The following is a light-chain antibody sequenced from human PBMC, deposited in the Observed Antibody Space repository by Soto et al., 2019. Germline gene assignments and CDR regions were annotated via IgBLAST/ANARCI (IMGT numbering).Light chain of an antibody. CDR2: DAS. CDR1: QSVGSY. J-gene: IGKJ4*01. V-gene: IGKV3-11*01. CDR3: QQRSYWPPLT. Sequence: ESVLAQSPAPLSLSPGGRATLSCRASQSVGSYLAWYQQRPGQAPRLLIYDASNRATGVPARFSGSGSGTDFTLTISSLGPEDFAVYYCQQRSYWPPLTFGGGTKVDI.